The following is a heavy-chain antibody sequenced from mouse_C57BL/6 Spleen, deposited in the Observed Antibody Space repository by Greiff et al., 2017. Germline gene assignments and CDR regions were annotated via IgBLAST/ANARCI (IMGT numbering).Heavy chain of an antibody. V-gene: IGHV2-2*01. J-gene: IGHJ2*01. CDR1: GFSLTSYG. D-gene: IGHD2-2*01. CDR3: ARNGYDERDFDY. CDR2: IWSGGST. Sequence: QVQLQQSGPGLVQPSQSLSITCTVSGFSLTSYGVHWVRQSPGKGLEWLGVIWSGGSTDYNAAFISRLSISKDNSKSQVFFKMNSLQADDTAIYYCARNGYDERDFDYGGQGTTLTVSS.